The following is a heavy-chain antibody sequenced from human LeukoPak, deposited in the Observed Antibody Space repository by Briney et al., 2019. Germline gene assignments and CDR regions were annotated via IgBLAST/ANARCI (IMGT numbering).Heavy chain of an antibody. CDR3: SKAGDTNYYRYGDY. Sequence: GGSLRLSCAASGFTFSSYSMNWVRQAPGKGLEWVSSISSSSSYIYYADSVKGRFTISRDNAKNSLYLQMNNLRGEDTALYYCSKAGDTNYYRYGDYWGQGTLVTVSS. D-gene: IGHD5-18*01. CDR2: ISSSSSYI. CDR1: GFTFSSYS. J-gene: IGHJ4*02. V-gene: IGHV3-21*04.